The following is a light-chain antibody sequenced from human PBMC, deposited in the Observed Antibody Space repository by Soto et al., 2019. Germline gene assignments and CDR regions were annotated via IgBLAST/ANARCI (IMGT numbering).Light chain of an antibody. J-gene: IGLJ1*01. CDR1: SPNIGGNS. CDR2: DDT. V-gene: IGLV1-51*01. CDR3: GLWDSSLRAYV. Sequence: QSALTQPPSVSAAPGQTVTISCSGSSPNIGGNSVSWYQQLPVTAPKLLIYDDTKRPSGIPDRFSGSKSGTSATLGITGFQTGDKDYYYSGLWDSSLRAYVFGTGTKVTVL.